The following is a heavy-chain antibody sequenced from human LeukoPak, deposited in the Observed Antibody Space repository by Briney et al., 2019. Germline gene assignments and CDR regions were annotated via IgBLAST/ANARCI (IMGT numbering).Heavy chain of an antibody. CDR1: GFTFSSFA. D-gene: IGHD5-18*01. Sequence: GGSLRLSCAASGFTFSSFAMNWVRQAPGKGLEWVSTVSGSGGSTYYADSVKGRFTISRDNSKTPVFLHMNSLRAEDTAVYYCAKEGLVTAPFDSWGQGTLVTVSS. V-gene: IGHV3-23*01. J-gene: IGHJ4*02. CDR2: VSGSGGST. CDR3: AKEGLVTAPFDS.